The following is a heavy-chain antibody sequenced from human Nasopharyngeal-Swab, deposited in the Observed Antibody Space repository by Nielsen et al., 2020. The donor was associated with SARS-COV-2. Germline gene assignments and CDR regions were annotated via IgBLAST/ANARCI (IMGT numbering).Heavy chain of an antibody. J-gene: IGHJ4*02. CDR1: GYTFTNYG. V-gene: IGHV1-3*04. Sequence: ASAKLSCKASGYTFTNYGIHLVRHTPAQRLAWLASTNTGTGNTKYSHKFQGRVTITRDTSVSTAYMELSSLRSEDTAVYYCARGGDAISFGGVIVYYFDYWGQGTLVTVSS. D-gene: IGHD3-16*02. CDR2: TNTGTGNT. CDR3: ARGGDAISFGGVIVYYFDY.